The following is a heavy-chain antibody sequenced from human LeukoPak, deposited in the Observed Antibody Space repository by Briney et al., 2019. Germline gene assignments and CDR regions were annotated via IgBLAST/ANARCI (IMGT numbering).Heavy chain of an antibody. J-gene: IGHJ4*02. D-gene: IGHD3-22*01. CDR3: ARNRNVYDSSGYYHFDY. V-gene: IGHV3-21*01. CDR2: ISSSSSYI. Sequence: GSLRLSCAASGFTFSSYAMSWVRQAPGKGLEWVSSISSSSSYIYYADSVKGRFTISRDNAKNSLYLQMNSLRAEDTAVYYCARNRNVYDSSGYYHFDYWGQGTLVTVSS. CDR1: GFTFSSYA.